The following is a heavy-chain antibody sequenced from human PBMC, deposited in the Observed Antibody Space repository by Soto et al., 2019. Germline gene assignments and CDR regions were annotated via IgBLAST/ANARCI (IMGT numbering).Heavy chain of an antibody. D-gene: IGHD5-12*01. V-gene: IGHV3-48*02. J-gene: IGHJ4*02. CDR3: ARDSGYDYRLDF. CDR1: GFTFTSHA. Sequence: EVQLVQSGGGLVQPGGSLRLSCVGSGFTFTSHAINWVRQAPGKGLEWLAYISGDGSAIFEADSVKGRFAVSRDNAKTSLYLQMNSLRDEDTDVYYCARDSGYDYRLDFWGQGILVTVSS. CDR2: ISGDGSAI.